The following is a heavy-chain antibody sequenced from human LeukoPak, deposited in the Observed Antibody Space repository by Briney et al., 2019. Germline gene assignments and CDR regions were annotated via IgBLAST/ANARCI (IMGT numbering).Heavy chain of an antibody. CDR2: IYHSGST. J-gene: IGHJ5*02. D-gene: IGHD4-11*01. V-gene: IGHV4-30-2*01. CDR1: GGSISSGGYS. Sequence: SETLSLTCAVSGGSISSGGYSWSWIRQPPGKGLEWIGYIYHSGSTYYNPSLKSRVTISVDGSKNQFSLKLSSVTAADTAVYYCARAGLPPGKEFDPWGQGALVTVSS. CDR3: ARAGLPPGKEFDP.